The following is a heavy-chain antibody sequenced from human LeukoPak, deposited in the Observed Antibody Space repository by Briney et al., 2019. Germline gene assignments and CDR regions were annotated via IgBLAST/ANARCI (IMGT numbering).Heavy chain of an antibody. J-gene: IGHJ6*02. CDR3: ARLQYQLPHFYYGMDV. D-gene: IGHD2-2*01. CDR1: GFTFSSYW. V-gene: IGHV3-7*01. Sequence: PGGSLRLSCAASGFTFSSYWMSWVRQAPGKGLEWVANIKQDGSEKYYVDSVKGRFTISRDNAKNSLYLQMNSLRAEDTAVYYCARLQYQLPHFYYGMDVWGQGTTVTVSS. CDR2: IKQDGSEK.